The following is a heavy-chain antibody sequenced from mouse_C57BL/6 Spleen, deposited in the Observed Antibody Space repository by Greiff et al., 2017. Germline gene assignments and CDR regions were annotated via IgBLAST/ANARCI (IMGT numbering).Heavy chain of an antibody. CDR2: IDPEDGET. CDR3: ARNLLITTVVARDYAMDY. D-gene: IGHD1-1*01. CDR1: GFNIKDYY. J-gene: IGHJ4*01. Sequence: EVQLQQSGAELVKPGASVKLSCTASGFNIKDYYMHWVKQRTEQGLEWIGRIDPEDGETKYAPKFQGKATITADTSSNTAYLQLSSLTSEDTAVYYCARNLLITTVVARDYAMDYWGQGTSVTVSS. V-gene: IGHV14-2*01.